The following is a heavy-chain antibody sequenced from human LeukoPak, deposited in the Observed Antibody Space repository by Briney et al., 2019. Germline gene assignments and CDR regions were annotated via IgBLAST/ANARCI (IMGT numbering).Heavy chain of an antibody. D-gene: IGHD6-13*01. Sequence: PSETLSLTCTVSGGSIGSYYWSWIRQPAGKGLEWIGRIYTSGSTNYDPSLKSRVTMSVDTSKNQFSLILTSVTAADTAVYYCARGDSWDFDYWGQGTLVTVSS. CDR3: ARGDSWDFDY. J-gene: IGHJ4*02. V-gene: IGHV4-4*07. CDR1: GGSIGSYY. CDR2: IYTSGST.